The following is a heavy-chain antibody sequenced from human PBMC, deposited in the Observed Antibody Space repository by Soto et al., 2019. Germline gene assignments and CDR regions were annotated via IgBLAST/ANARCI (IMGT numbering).Heavy chain of an antibody. D-gene: IGHD6-13*01. CDR1: GFTFNSYA. Sequence: EVQLLESGGGLVQPGGSLRLSCAASGFTFNSYAMSWVRQAPGKGLEWVSVISGSGGSTYYADSVKGRFTISRDNAKNSLYLQMNSLRAEDTAVYYCARGAAGPPYYYYGMDVWGQGTTVTVSS. V-gene: IGHV3-23*01. CDR3: ARGAAGPPYYYYGMDV. J-gene: IGHJ6*02. CDR2: ISGSGGST.